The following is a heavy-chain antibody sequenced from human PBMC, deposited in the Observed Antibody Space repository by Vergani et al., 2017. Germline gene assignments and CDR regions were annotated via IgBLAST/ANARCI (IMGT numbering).Heavy chain of an antibody. J-gene: IGHJ6*02. Sequence: QVQLQESGPGLVKPSETLSLTCTVSGGSISSYYWSWIRQPPGKGLEWIGYIYYSGSTNYNPSLKSRVTISVDTSKNQFSLKLSSVTAADTAVYYCASTVVAKGWGEYYYYYYGMDVWGQGTTVTVSS. CDR3: ASTVVAKGWGEYYYYYYGMDV. D-gene: IGHD3-10*01. V-gene: IGHV4-59*01. CDR2: IYYSGST. CDR1: GGSISSYY.